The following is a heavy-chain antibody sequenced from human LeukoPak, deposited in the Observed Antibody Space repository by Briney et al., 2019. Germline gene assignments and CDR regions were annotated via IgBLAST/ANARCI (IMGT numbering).Heavy chain of an antibody. CDR1: GYTFTSYG. V-gene: IGHV1-18*01. CDR3: ARIPDFYGALYYYYYMDV. J-gene: IGHJ6*03. Sequence: ASVKVSCKASGYTFTSYGISWVRQAPGQGLEWMGWISAYNGNTNYAQKLQGRVTMTTDTSTSPAYMELRSLRSDDTPVYYCARIPDFYGALYYYYYMDVWGKGTTVTISS. CDR2: ISAYNGNT. D-gene: IGHD4-17*01.